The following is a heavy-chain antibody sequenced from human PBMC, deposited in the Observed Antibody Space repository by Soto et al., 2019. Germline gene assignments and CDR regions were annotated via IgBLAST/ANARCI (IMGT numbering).Heavy chain of an antibody. J-gene: IGHJ6*02. Sequence: ASVKVSCNASGFTFTSSAVQWVRQARGQRLEWIGWIVVGSGNTNYAQKFQERVTITRDMSTSTAYMELSSLRSEDTAVYYCAADPSGSYYRGYYYYGMDVWGQGTTVTVSS. V-gene: IGHV1-58*01. CDR2: IVVGSGNT. D-gene: IGHD1-26*01. CDR3: AADPSGSYYRGYYYYGMDV. CDR1: GFTFTSSA.